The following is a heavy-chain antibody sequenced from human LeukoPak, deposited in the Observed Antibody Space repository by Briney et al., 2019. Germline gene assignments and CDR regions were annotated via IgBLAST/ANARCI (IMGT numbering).Heavy chain of an antibody. Sequence: SGGSLRLSCAASGFTFSSYAMSWVRQAPGKGLEWVSAISGSGGSTYYADSVKGRFTISRDNSKNTLYLQMNSLRAEDTAVYYCAKVPVLLWFGELFRYYFDYWGQGTLVTVSS. CDR1: GFTFSSYA. J-gene: IGHJ4*02. V-gene: IGHV3-23*01. CDR2: ISGSGGST. CDR3: AKVPVLLWFGELFRYYFDY. D-gene: IGHD3-10*01.